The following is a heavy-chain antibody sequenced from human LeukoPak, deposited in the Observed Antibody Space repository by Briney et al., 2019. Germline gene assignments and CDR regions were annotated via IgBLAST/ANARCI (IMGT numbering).Heavy chain of an antibody. D-gene: IGHD1-26*01. Sequence: GGSLRLSCTASGFTFSSSGMNWVRQTPGKGLEWVAFIRFDGSTQYYADSVKGRFTVSRDNSKNTLYLQMNSLRDEDTAVYYCATETRGSYSEYWGQGTLLTVSS. V-gene: IGHV3-30*02. J-gene: IGHJ4*02. CDR2: IRFDGSTQ. CDR3: ATETRGSYSEY. CDR1: GFTFSSSG.